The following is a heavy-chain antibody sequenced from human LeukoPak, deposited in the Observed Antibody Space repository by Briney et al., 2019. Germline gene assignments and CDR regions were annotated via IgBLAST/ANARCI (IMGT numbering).Heavy chain of an antibody. CDR3: TRDLDWFDP. CDR1: GFTFSSYA. V-gene: IGHV3-53*01. Sequence: GGSLRLSCAASGFTFSSYAMSWVRQAPGKGLEWVSVIYSGGNTYYADSVKGRFTISRDNSKSTLYLQMNSLRAEDTAVYYCTRDLDWFDPWGQGTLVTVSS. CDR2: IYSGGNT. J-gene: IGHJ5*02.